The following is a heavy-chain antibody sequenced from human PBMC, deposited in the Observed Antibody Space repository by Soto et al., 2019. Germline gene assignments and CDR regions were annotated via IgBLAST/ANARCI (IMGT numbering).Heavy chain of an antibody. V-gene: IGHV1-3*01. CDR2: INAGNGNT. D-gene: IGHD2-2*01. J-gene: IGHJ4*02. Sequence: ASVKVSCKASGYTFTSYAMHWVRQPPGQRLEWMGWINAGNGNTKYSQKFQGRVTITRDTSASTAYMELSSLRSEDTAVYYCAIEYYYFDYWGQGTLVTVSS. CDR1: GYTFTSYA. CDR3: AIEYYYFDY.